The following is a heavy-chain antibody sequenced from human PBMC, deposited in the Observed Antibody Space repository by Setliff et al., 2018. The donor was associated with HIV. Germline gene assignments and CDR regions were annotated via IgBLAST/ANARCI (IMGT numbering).Heavy chain of an antibody. CDR3: ATLDHNGGNFLAY. D-gene: IGHD2-21*02. Sequence: SETLSLTCTVSGGSVNDFYCNWIRQPPGKGPEWIGYIHSSGSTIYNPSLKSRITISLDTSKEQFSLELSSATAADTAVYYCATLDHNGGNFLAYWGQGSLVTVSS. CDR1: GGSVNDFY. V-gene: IGHV4-4*09. J-gene: IGHJ4*02. CDR2: IHSSGST.